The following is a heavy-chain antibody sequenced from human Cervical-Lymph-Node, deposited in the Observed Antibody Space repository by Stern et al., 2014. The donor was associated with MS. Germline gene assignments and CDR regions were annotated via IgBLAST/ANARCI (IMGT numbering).Heavy chain of an antibody. CDR2: ITPMFGIA. D-gene: IGHD3-10*01. CDR1: GYIFRTYS. J-gene: IGHJ6*02. V-gene: IGHV1-69*04. CDR3: ARDLPSAGYGMDV. Sequence: DQLVESGAEVKKPGSSVKVSCKASGYIFRTYSITWVRQAPGQGLEWMGRITPMFGIANYAQKFQGRITITADKSTSTAYMELSSLRSEDTAVFYCARDLPSAGYGMDVWGQGTTVTVSS.